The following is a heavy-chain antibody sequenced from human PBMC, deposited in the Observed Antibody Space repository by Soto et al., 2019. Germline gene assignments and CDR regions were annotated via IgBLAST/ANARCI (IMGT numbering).Heavy chain of an antibody. D-gene: IGHD3-3*01. CDR1: GFTFSSYA. CDR3: AKDKDWSGVYGMDV. V-gene: IGHV3-23*01. J-gene: IGHJ6*02. Sequence: GGSLRLSCAASGFTFSSYAMSWVRQAPGKGLEWVTAINGGSTTYYADSVKGRFTISSDNSKNTLYLQMNSLTAEDTAVYYCAKDKDWSGVYGMDVWGQGTTVTVSS. CDR2: INGGSTT.